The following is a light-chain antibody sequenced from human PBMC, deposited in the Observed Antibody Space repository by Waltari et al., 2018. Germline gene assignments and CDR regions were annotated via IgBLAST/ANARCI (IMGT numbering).Light chain of an antibody. Sequence: DIQMTQSPSSLSASVGDRVTITCRASQSISNYLNWYQQKPGAAPKLLIFAASSLQSEVPSRFGGSGSGTEFTLTISSLHAEDFAVYYCQQRRDWPITFGQGTRLEIK. CDR2: AAS. CDR3: QQRRDWPIT. J-gene: IGKJ5*01. CDR1: QSISNY. V-gene: IGKV1-39*01.